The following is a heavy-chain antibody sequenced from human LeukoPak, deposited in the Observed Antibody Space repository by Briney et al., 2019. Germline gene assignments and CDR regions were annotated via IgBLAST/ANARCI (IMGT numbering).Heavy chain of an antibody. D-gene: IGHD3-3*01. V-gene: IGHV4-39*01. J-gene: IGHJ4*02. Sequence: SETLSLTCTVSGGSITSNIYYWGWIRRPPGKGLEWIGSLYYTGSTYYNPSLKSRVTISVDTSKNQFSLKLNFVTAADTAVYYCARQSPIDDFWSGYSSGRDYWGQGTLVTVSS. CDR1: GGSITSNIYY. CDR3: ARQSPIDDFWSGYSSGRDY. CDR2: LYYTGST.